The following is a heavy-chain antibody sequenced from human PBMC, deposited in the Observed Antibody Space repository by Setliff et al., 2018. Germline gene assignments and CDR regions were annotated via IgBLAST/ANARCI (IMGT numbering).Heavy chain of an antibody. Sequence: GGSLRLSCAASGLTFSTYWMSWVRQAPGKGLEWVANINQDGSQKYYVGSVRGRFTISRDNAKSSLYLQMNSLRVDDTAVYYCARSAANGGHDPFDIWGQGTMVTVSS. J-gene: IGHJ3*02. CDR3: ARSAANGGHDPFDI. CDR1: GLTFSTYW. D-gene: IGHD6-25*01. V-gene: IGHV3-7*01. CDR2: INQDGSQK.